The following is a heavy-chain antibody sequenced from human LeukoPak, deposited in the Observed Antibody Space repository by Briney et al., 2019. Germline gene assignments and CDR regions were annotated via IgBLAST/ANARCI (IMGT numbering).Heavy chain of an antibody. D-gene: IGHD3-16*01. CDR3: AKRLGGSGFDY. CDR2: IGTSGGTT. Sequence: GGSLRLSCAASGFAFSTYVMSWVRQAQGKGLDWVSAIGTSGGTTYYADSVKGRFTISRDNSKDTLYLQMNSLRAEDTAVYYCAKRLGGSGFDYWGQGTLVTVSS. J-gene: IGHJ4*02. CDR1: GFAFSTYV. V-gene: IGHV3-23*01.